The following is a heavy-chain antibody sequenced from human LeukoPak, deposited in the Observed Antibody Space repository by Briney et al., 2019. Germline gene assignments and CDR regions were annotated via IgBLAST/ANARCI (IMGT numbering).Heavy chain of an antibody. CDR1: GFTFSDYY. V-gene: IGHV3-11*01. D-gene: IGHD2-2*02. CDR2: ISSSGSTI. Sequence: GGSLRLSCAASGFTFSDYYMSWIRQAPGKGLEWVSYISSSGSTIYYADSVEGRFTISRDNAKNSLYLQMNSLRAEDTAVYYCASPIGLYYYYYYYMDVWGKGTTVTVSS. J-gene: IGHJ6*03. CDR3: ASPIGLYYYYYYYMDV.